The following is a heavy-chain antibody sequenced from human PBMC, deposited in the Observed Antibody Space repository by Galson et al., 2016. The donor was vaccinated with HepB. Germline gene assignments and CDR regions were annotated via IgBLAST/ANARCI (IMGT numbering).Heavy chain of an antibody. V-gene: IGHV3-73*01. CDR2: IRSKANNYAT. J-gene: IGHJ4*02. CDR3: TSYTVDYDNH. Sequence: SLRLSCAASGFTFSGSAMHWVRQASGKGLEWVGRIRSKANNYATAYGASVKGRFTISRDDSKNTAYLQMNSLKTEDTAMYFCTSYTVDYDNHWGQGTLVTVSS. D-gene: IGHD3-9*01. CDR1: GFTFSGSA.